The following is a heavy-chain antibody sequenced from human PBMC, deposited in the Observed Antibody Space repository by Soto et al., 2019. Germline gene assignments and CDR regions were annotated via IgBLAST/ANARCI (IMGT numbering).Heavy chain of an antibody. V-gene: IGHV1-8*01. CDR2: MNPNSGNT. J-gene: IGHJ6*02. CDR1: GYTFTSYD. CDR3: ARIDKMYYDFWSGYYPYYYSGMDV. Sequence: ASVKVSCKASGYTFTSYDINWVRQATGQGLEWMGWMNPNSGNTGYAQKFQGRITMTRNTSISTAYMELSSLRSEDTAVYYCARIDKMYYDFWSGYYPYYYSGMDVWGQGTTVTVSS. D-gene: IGHD3-3*01.